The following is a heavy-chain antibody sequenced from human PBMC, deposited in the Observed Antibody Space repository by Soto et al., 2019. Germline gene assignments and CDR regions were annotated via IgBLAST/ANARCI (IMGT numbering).Heavy chain of an antibody. CDR3: APLSRIAAAGKYFDY. D-gene: IGHD6-13*01. CDR2: IYWDDDK. J-gene: IGHJ4*02. CDR1: GFSLSTSGVG. V-gene: IGHV2-5*02. Sequence: QITLKESGPTLVKPTQTLTLTCTFSGFSLSTSGVGVGWIRQPPGKALEWLALIYWDDDKRYSPSLKSRLTITKDTSKNQVVLTMTNMDPVDTATYYCAPLSRIAAAGKYFDYWGQGTLVTVSS.